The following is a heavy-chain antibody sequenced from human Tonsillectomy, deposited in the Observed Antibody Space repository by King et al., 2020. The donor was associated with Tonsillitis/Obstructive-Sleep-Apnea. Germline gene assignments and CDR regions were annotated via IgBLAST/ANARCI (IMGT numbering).Heavy chain of an antibody. CDR3: ARAPGTIGTTPFDY. CDR1: GYTFTSYY. Sequence: VQLVESGAEVKKPGASGKVSCEASGYTFTSYYMHWLRQAPGQGPEWMGVSSPSGGSPRYAQTFQGRVTMTRVTSPSTRYMERSSLRSEDTAVYYCARAPGTIGTTPFDYWGQGTLVTVSS. CDR2: SSPSGGSP. D-gene: IGHD1-1*01. V-gene: IGHV1-46*01. J-gene: IGHJ4*02.